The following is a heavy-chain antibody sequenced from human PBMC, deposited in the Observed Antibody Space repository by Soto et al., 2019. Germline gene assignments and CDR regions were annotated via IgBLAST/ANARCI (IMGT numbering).Heavy chain of an antibody. CDR3: AKDRREYYYAQLWRFDP. V-gene: IGHV3-23*01. J-gene: IGHJ5*02. D-gene: IGHD3-10*01. CDR1: GFTFSSYA. CDR2: ISGSGGST. Sequence: GGSLRLSCAASGFTFSSYAMSWVRQAPGKGLEWVSAISGSGGSTYYADSVKGRFTISRDNSKNTLYLQMNSLRAEDTAVYYCAKDRREYYYAQLWRFDPWGQGTLVTVSS.